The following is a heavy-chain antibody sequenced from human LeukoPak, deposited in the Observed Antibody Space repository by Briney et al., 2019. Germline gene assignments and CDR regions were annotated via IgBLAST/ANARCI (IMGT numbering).Heavy chain of an antibody. V-gene: IGHV4-39*01. CDR3: ARSSTILGHFDY. J-gene: IGHJ4*02. CDR2: IYYSGNT. Sequence: SETLSLTCTVSGGSISSDSYYWGWIRRPPGKGLEWIGSIYYSGNTYYTPSLKSRVTISVDTSKNQFSLKLSSVTAADTAVYYCARSSTILGHFDYWGQGTLVTVSS. CDR1: GGSISSDSYY. D-gene: IGHD2/OR15-2a*01.